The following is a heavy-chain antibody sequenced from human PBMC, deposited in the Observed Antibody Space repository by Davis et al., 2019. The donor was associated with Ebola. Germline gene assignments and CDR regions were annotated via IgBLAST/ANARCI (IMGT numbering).Heavy chain of an antibody. CDR1: GGTFSSYA. D-gene: IGHD1-26*01. CDR3: ARGVGGWELPPAIGSMDV. V-gene: IGHV1-46*01. J-gene: IGHJ6*02. Sequence: ASVKVSCKASGGTFSSYAISWVRQAPGQGLEWMGIINPSGGSTSYAQKFQGRVTMTRDTSTSTVYMELSSLRSEDTAVYYCARGVGGWELPPAIGSMDVWGQGTTVTVSS. CDR2: INPSGGST.